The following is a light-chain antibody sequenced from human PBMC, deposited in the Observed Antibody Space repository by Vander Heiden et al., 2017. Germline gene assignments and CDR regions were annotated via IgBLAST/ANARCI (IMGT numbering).Light chain of an antibody. J-gene: IGLJ3*02. CDR2: EVS. Sequence: SAPPHPPSVSASPGHPFTISCTGTSSDVGSYNRVSWYQQPPGTAPKLMIYEVSNRPSGVPDRFSGSKSGNTASLTISGLQAEDEADYYCSSYTSSSFWVFGGGTKLTGL. CDR1: SSDVGSYNR. CDR3: SSYTSSSFWV. V-gene: IGLV2-18*02.